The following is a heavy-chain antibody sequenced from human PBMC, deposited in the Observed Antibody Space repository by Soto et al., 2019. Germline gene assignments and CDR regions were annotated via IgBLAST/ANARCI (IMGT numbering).Heavy chain of an antibody. CDR1: GFNFDNYG. V-gene: IGHV3-30*18. CDR2: FTYDGSNK. D-gene: IGHD1-7*01. Sequence: PGGSLRLSCQASGFNFDNYGMHWVRQAPGKGLEWVAVFTYDGSNKYYADSVKGRFTISRDNSKNTLSLHLNTLKPEDTAVYHCAKDRVGGTFYTPLGFWGQGTLVTVSS. CDR3: AKDRVGGTFYTPLGF. J-gene: IGHJ4*02.